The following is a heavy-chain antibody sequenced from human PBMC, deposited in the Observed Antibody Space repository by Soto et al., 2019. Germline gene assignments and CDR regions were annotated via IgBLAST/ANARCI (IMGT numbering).Heavy chain of an antibody. Sequence: PSETLSLTCTVSGGSISSGGYYWSWIRQHPGKGLEWIGYIYYSGSTYYNPSLKSRVTISVDTSKNQFSLKLSSVTAADTAVYYCARASAPYAGRLHHWGQGTLVIVSS. CDR2: IYYSGST. CDR3: ARASAPYAGRLHH. J-gene: IGHJ1*01. V-gene: IGHV4-31*03. CDR1: GGSISSGGYY.